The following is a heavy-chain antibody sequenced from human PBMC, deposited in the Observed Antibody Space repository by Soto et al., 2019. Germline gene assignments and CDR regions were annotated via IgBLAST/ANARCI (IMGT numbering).Heavy chain of an antibody. V-gene: IGHV6-1*01. CDR1: GDSVSSNSAA. CDR2: TYYRSKWYN. D-gene: IGHD6-13*01. Sequence: SQTLSLTCAISGDSVSSNSAAWNWIRQSPSRGLEWLGRTYYRSKWYNDYAVSVKSRITINPDTPKNQFSLQLNSVTPEDTAVYYCSRAGYRSSWRNFDYWGQGTLVTVSS. J-gene: IGHJ4*02. CDR3: SRAGYRSSWRNFDY.